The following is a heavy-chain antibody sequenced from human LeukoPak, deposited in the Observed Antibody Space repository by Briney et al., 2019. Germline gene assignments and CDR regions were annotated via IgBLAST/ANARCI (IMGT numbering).Heavy chain of an antibody. J-gene: IGHJ4*02. D-gene: IGHD3-3*01. Sequence: ASVKVSCKSSVYTFTSYGISWVRQAPGQGVEWVGWISACNGDTNYAQKLQGSVTMTTDTDPSTAYMEQRSLRSDDTAVDYCARAEGNYDFWSGYPYYLDYWGQGTLVTVS. CDR1: VYTFTSYG. CDR3: ARAEGNYDFWSGYPYYLDY. CDR2: ISACNGDT. V-gene: IGHV1-18*01.